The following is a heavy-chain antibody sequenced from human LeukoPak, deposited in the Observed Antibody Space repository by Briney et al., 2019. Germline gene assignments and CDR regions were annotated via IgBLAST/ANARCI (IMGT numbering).Heavy chain of an antibody. V-gene: IGHV3-33*01. D-gene: IGHD5-12*01. CDR2: IWYDGSNK. CDR3: ARDIVATYYYYGTDV. CDR1: GFTFSSYG. J-gene: IGHJ6*04. Sequence: GGSLRLSCAASGFTFSSYGMHWVRQAPGKGLEWVAVIWYDGSNKYYADSVKGRFTISRDNSKNTLYLQMNSLRAEDTAVYYCARDIVATYYYYGTDVWGKGTTVTVSS.